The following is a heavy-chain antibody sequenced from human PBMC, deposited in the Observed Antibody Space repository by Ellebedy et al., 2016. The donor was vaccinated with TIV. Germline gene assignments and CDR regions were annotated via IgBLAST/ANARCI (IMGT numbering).Heavy chain of an antibody. J-gene: IGHJ3*02. V-gene: IGHV3-9*01. D-gene: IGHD2-2*01. CDR3: AKASIVGVPKSAFDI. CDR1: GFTFDDYA. Sequence: SLKISCAASGFTFDDYAMHWVRQAPGKGLEWVSGISWNSGSIGYADSVKGRFTISRDNAKNSLYLQMNSLRAEDTALYYCAKASIVGVPKSAFDIWGQGTMVTVSS. CDR2: ISWNSGSI.